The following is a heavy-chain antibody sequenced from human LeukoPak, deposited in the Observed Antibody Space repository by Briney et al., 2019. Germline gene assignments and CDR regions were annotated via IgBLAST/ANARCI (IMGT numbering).Heavy chain of an antibody. CDR3: ARSSRRPQREQYDY. D-gene: IGHD1/OR15-1a*01. CDR1: GGSFSGYY. CDR2: INHSGST. V-gene: IGHV4-34*01. J-gene: IGHJ4*02. Sequence: PSETLSLTCAVYGGSFSGYYWSWLRQPPGKGLEWIGEINHSGSTNYNPSLKSRVTISVDTSKNQFSLKLSSVTAADTAVYYCARSSRRPQREQYDYWGQGTLVTVSS.